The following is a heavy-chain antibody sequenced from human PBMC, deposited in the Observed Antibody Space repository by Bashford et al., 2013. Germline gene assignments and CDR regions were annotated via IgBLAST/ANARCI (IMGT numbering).Heavy chain of an antibody. CDR2: FRIRDKND. Sequence: GGSLRLSCAAVWIHVHVTLACTGSARLQARGWNGWLLFRIRDKNDQYGDSVKGRFTISRDNSKNTLYLQLDSLRAEDTAVYYCARSCCGPYYYYFDYWGQGTLVTVSS. J-gene: IGHJ4*02. CDR1: IHVHVTLA. D-gene: IGHD3-10*01. V-gene: IGHV3-33*01. CDR3: ARSCCGPYYYYFDY.